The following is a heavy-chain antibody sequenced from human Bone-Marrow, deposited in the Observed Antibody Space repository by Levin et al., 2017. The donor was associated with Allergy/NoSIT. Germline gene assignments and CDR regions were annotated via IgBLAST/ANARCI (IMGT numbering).Heavy chain of an antibody. CDR3: AREQGASGWYTVDF. V-gene: IGHV3-23*01. CDR1: GFTFANHA. Sequence: GGSLRLSCAASGFTFANHAMTWVRHAPGKGLEWVSTIRPSSERTYFADSVKGRFTVSRDDSMNLMYLQMNSLRADDAAVYYCAREQGASGWYTVDFWGQGTLVTVSS. D-gene: IGHD6-19*01. CDR2: IRPSSERT. J-gene: IGHJ4*02.